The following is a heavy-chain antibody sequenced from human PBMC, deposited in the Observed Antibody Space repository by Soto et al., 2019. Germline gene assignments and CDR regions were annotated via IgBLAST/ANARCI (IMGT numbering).Heavy chain of an antibody. J-gene: IGHJ6*02. Sequence: SETLSLTCADYGGSFSSYDWSWIRQPPGKGLEWVGEINHSGSTKYNPSRKSRVTISVDTSKNHFSLKLSSVTAAETAVYYCARDPPFRYFDWLLPNYYYYGMDVWGQGTTVTVSS. CDR1: GGSFSSYD. D-gene: IGHD3-9*01. CDR3: ARDPPFRYFDWLLPNYYYYGMDV. CDR2: INHSGST. V-gene: IGHV4-34*01.